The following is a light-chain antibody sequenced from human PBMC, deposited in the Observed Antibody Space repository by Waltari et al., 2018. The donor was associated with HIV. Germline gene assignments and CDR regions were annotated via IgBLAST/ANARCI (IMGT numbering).Light chain of an antibody. Sequence: QSALTQPRSVSGSPGQSVTISCTGTSSDVGGYNYVSWYQQHPGKAPKLMIYDVTKRPSGVPHRFSGSKSCNTAYLTISGLQAEDEADYFCCSYAGGYTLVFGGGTKLTVL. CDR1: SSDVGGYNY. V-gene: IGLV2-11*01. CDR3: CSYAGGYTLV. J-gene: IGLJ3*02. CDR2: DVT.